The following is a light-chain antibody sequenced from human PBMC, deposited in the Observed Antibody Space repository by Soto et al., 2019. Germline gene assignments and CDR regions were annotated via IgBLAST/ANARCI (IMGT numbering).Light chain of an antibody. CDR3: QQRTNWPPKYT. Sequence: DIVLTQSPATLSLSPGERATLSCRASQSVTSYLAWHQQKPGQAPRLLIYDASNRATGIPARFSGSGSGTDFTLTISSLEPEDFPVYYCQQRTNWPPKYTFGQGTKLEIK. J-gene: IGKJ2*01. CDR2: DAS. V-gene: IGKV3-11*01. CDR1: QSVTSY.